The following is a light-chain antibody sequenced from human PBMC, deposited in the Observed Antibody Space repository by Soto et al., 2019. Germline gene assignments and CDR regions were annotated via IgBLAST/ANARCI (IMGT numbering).Light chain of an antibody. V-gene: IGKV1-27*01. CDR1: QGISNC. CDR3: QKYNSAPWT. Sequence: DIQMTQSPASLSASIGDRVTITCRASQGISNCFAWYQQKPGKVPKRLIYAASTFQSGVPPRFSGSGSGTDFTLTISSLQPEDVATYYCQKYNSAPWTFGQGTKVEIK. CDR2: AAS. J-gene: IGKJ1*01.